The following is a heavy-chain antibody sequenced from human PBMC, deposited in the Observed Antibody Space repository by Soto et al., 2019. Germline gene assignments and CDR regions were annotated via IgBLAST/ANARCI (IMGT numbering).Heavy chain of an antibody. CDR3: ARVRRFGESGYWFDP. CDR2: MYSSEST. Sequence: PSETLSLTCTVSGGSISSYYWSWIRQSPGKGLECIAYMYSSESTIYNPSLKSRVTISVDTSKNQFSLNLRSVTAADTAMYYCARVRRFGESGYWFDPWGQGTLVTVSS. D-gene: IGHD3-10*01. CDR1: GGSISSYY. J-gene: IGHJ5*02. V-gene: IGHV4-59*01.